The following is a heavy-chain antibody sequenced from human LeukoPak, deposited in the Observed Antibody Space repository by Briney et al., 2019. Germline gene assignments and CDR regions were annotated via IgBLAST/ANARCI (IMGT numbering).Heavy chain of an antibody. CDR3: AKASWVSDADAVL. CDR1: GFSFTSYD. CDR2: LRGNDDT. V-gene: IGHV3-23*01. Sequence: PAGTLSLSAVASGFSFTSYDMSWLRPAPARGLEWVSSLRGNDDTFYADSVKGRFTLSRDQSRNTVYLQLNSLTVDDTAVYYCAKASWVSDADAVLWGQGTLVTVSS. J-gene: IGHJ4*02. D-gene: IGHD3-10*01.